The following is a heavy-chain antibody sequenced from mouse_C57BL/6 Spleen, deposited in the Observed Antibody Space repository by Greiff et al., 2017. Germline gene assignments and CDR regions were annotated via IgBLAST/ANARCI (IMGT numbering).Heavy chain of an antibody. CDR3: ARSLLLRNYYAMDY. D-gene: IGHD1-1*01. J-gene: IGHJ4*01. CDR2: IDPSDSYT. CDR1: GYTFTSYW. V-gene: IGHV1-69*01. Sequence: QVQLQQPGAELVMPGASVKLSCKASGYTFTSYWMHWVKQRPGQGLEWIGEIDPSDSYTTYHQKFKGKSTLTVDKSSSTAYMQLSSLTSEDSAVYYCARSLLLRNYYAMDYWGQGTSVTVSS.